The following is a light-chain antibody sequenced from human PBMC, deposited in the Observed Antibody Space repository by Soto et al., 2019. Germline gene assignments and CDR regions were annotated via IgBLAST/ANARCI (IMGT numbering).Light chain of an antibody. J-gene: IGLJ1*01. CDR1: SSDVGGYDY. CDR2: DVT. CDR3: CSYGGSFPYV. V-gene: IGLV2-11*01. Sequence: QSVLTQPPLVSGSPGQSVTISCTGTSSDVGGYDYVSWYQQHPGKAPKLLIYDVTKRPSGVPDRFSGSKSGNTASLTISGLQAEDEADFFCCSYGGSFPYVFGTGTKLTVL.